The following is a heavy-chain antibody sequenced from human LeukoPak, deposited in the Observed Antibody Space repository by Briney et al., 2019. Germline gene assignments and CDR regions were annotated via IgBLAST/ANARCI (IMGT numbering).Heavy chain of an antibody. J-gene: IGHJ2*01. Sequence: ASETLSPTCTVSGGSISSYYWSWIRQPPGKGLEWIGYIYYSGSTNYDPSLKSRVTISVDTSKNQFSLKLSSVTAADTAVYYCARTSSSWASDWYFDLWGRGTLVTVSP. CDR2: IYYSGST. V-gene: IGHV4-59*01. D-gene: IGHD6-13*01. CDR3: ARTSSSWASDWYFDL. CDR1: GGSISSYY.